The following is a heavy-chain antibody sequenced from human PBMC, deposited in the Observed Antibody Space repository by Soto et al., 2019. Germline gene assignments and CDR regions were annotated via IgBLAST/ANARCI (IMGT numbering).Heavy chain of an antibody. CDR2: ISYDGSNK. CDR1: GFTFSSYG. D-gene: IGHD1-26*01. V-gene: IGHV3-30*03. Sequence: PGGSLRLSCAASGFTFSSYGMHWVRQAPGKGLERVAVISYDGSNKYYADSVKGRFTISRDNSKNTLYLQMNSLRAEDTAVYYCATGYTSPDAFDIWGQGTMVTVSS. CDR3: ATGYTSPDAFDI. J-gene: IGHJ3*02.